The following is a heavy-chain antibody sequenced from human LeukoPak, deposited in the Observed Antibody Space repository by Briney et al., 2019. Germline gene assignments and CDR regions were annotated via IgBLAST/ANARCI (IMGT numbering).Heavy chain of an antibody. CDR3: ARGYCSGGSCYFRN. J-gene: IGHJ4*02. Sequence: SVKVSCKASGGAFSSYAISWVRQAPGQGLEWMGGIIPIFGTANYAQKFQGRVTITTDESTSTAYMELSSLRSEDTAVYYCARGYCSGGSCYFRNWGQGTLVTASS. V-gene: IGHV1-69*05. CDR2: IIPIFGTA. D-gene: IGHD2-15*01. CDR1: GGAFSSYA.